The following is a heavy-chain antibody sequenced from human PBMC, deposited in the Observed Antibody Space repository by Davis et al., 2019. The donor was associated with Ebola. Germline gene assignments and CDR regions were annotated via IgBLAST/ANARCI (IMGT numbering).Heavy chain of an antibody. Sequence: SQTLSLTCTVSGGSISSTSYYWGWIRQPPGKGLEWIGSIYYSGSTYYNPSLKSRVTISVDTSKNQFSLKLSSVTAADTAVYYCARGHCSGGSCYFSGYFDYWGQGTLVTVSS. CDR1: GGSISSTSYY. CDR2: IYYSGST. CDR3: ARGHCSGGSCYFSGYFDY. J-gene: IGHJ4*02. V-gene: IGHV4-39*01. D-gene: IGHD2-15*01.